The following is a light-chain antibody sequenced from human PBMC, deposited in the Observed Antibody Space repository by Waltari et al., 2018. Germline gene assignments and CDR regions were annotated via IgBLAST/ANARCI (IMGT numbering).Light chain of an antibody. Sequence: DIVMTPSPASLVLSFGETAAIQCNSTQSGLYNCNSKNYLAWYQQKPGQPPKLLISWASTRESGVPDRFSGSGSGTDFTLIISNLQAEDVAVYYCQQYDNIPRTFGQGTKLEI. V-gene: IGKV4-1*01. CDR3: QQYDNIPRT. CDR2: WAS. CDR1: QSGLYNCNSKNY. J-gene: IGKJ2*01.